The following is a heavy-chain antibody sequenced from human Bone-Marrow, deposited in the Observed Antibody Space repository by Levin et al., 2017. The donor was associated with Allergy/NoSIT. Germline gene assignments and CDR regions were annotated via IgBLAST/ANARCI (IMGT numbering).Heavy chain of an antibody. D-gene: IGHD4-17*01. CDR2: INPVDSNT. Sequence: GESLKISCKGSGYSFTSYWIVWVRQMPGKGLEWMGIINPVDSNTIYSPSFQGQVTISADKPISTAHLQWSSLKASDTAMYYCARLKDGNTDYVFDYWGQGTLVTVSS. J-gene: IGHJ4*02. V-gene: IGHV5-51*04. CDR1: GYSFTSYW. CDR3: ARLKDGNTDYVFDY.